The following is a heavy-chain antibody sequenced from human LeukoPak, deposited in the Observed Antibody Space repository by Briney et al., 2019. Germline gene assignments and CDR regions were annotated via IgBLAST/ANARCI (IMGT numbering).Heavy chain of an antibody. D-gene: IGHD5-18*01. Sequence: SETLSLTCTVSGGSISTYYRGWIRQPPGKRLEYLGYMYHSGIANYNPSLKSRVTISVDTSKNQFSLNLTSVTAADTAMYYCARGDGAYNYGYYFDYWGQGTLVTVSS. J-gene: IGHJ4*02. CDR2: MYHSGIA. CDR3: ARGDGAYNYGYYFDY. CDR1: GGSISTYY. V-gene: IGHV4-59*01.